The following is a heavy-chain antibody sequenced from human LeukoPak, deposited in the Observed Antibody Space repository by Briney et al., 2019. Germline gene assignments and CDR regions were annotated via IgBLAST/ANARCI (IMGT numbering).Heavy chain of an antibody. CDR3: ARTPALLSAFDI. Sequence: GASVKVSCKASGGTFSSYAISWVRQAPGQGLEWMGRIIPIFGTANHAQKFQGRVTITTDESTSTAYMELRSLRSDDTAVYYCARTPALLSAFDIWGQGTMVTVSS. D-gene: IGHD3-10*01. V-gene: IGHV1-69*05. CDR1: GGTFSSYA. J-gene: IGHJ3*02. CDR2: IIPIFGTA.